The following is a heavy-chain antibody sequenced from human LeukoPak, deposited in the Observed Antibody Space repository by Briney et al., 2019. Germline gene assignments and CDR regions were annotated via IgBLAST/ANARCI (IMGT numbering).Heavy chain of an antibody. J-gene: IGHJ4*02. CDR2: ISGSGGST. CDR3: AKTREGYSSGWYGRDYYFDY. CDR1: GFTFSSYA. V-gene: IGHV3-23*01. D-gene: IGHD6-19*01. Sequence: SGGSLRLSCAASGFTFSSYAMSWVRQAPGKGLEWVSAISGSGGSTYYADSVKGRFTISRDNSRNTLYLQMNSLRAEDTAVYYCAKTREGYSSGWYGRDYYFDYWGQGTLVTVSS.